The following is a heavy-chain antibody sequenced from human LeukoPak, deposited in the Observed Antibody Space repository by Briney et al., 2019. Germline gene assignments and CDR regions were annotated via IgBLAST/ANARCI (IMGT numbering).Heavy chain of an antibody. D-gene: IGHD3-10*01. CDR2: ISYDGSNK. CDR1: GFTFSSYG. J-gene: IGHJ4*02. V-gene: IGHV3-30*18. CDR3: AKTGRSYFYY. Sequence: PGGSLRLSSAASGFTFSSYGMHWVRQAPGKGLEWVAVISYDGSNKYYADSVKGRFTISRDNNKNTLDLQMNSLRAEHTAVYYCAKTGRSYFYYWGQGTLVTVSS.